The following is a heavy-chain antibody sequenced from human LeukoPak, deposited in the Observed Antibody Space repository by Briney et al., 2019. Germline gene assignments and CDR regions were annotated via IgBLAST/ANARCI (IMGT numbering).Heavy chain of an antibody. J-gene: IGHJ5*02. CDR2: IYYSGST. D-gene: IGHD3-16*01. CDR1: GYSISSGYY. CDR3: ARVNLLRWFDP. Sequence: SETLSLTCTVSGYSISSGYYWGWIRQPPGKGLEWIGYIYYSGSTNYNPSLKSRVTISVDTSKNQFSLKLSSVTAADTAVYYCARVNLLRWFDPWGQGTLVTVSS. V-gene: IGHV4-61*01.